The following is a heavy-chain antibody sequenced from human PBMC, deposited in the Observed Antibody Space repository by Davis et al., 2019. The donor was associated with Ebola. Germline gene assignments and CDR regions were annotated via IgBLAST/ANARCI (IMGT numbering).Heavy chain of an antibody. J-gene: IGHJ4*02. Sequence: MPSETLSLTCTVSGGSISSSSYYWGWIRQPPGKGLEWIGYVFYSGINNHNPSLKSRVTTSIDTSKNQFSLMISSVTAADTAVYYCAIGNSMSLYTRWGQGTLVTVSS. V-gene: IGHV4-61*05. CDR3: AIGNSMSLYTR. CDR1: GGSISSSSYY. D-gene: IGHD2/OR15-2a*01. CDR2: VFYSGIN.